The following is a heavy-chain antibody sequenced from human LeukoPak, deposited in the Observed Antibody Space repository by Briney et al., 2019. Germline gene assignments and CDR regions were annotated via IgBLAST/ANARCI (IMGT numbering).Heavy chain of an antibody. CDR3: ARDHFTYHYYYMDV. D-gene: IGHD3-3*02. V-gene: IGHV3-7*01. Sequence: GGSLRLSCEASGFTLSYSWMSWVRQAPGKGLEWVARIKQDGSEKYYVGSVKGRFTISRDNAKSSLYLHMNSLRAEGTAAYYCARDHFTYHYYYMDVWGKGTTVVVSS. CDR1: GFTLSYSW. CDR2: IKQDGSEK. J-gene: IGHJ6*03.